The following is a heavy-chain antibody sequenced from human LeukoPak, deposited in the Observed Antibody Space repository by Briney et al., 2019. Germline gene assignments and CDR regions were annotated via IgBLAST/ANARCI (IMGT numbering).Heavy chain of an antibody. V-gene: IGHV4-4*09. CDR3: ARGGGYWYFDY. D-gene: IGHD5-12*01. CDR1: GGSISSYY. Sequence: NPSETLSLTCTVSGGSISSYYWSWIRQPPGKGLEWIGYIYTSGSTNYNPSLKSRGTISVDTSKNQFSLKLSSVTAADTAVYYCARGGGYWYFDYWGQGTLVTVSS. CDR2: IYTSGST. J-gene: IGHJ4*02.